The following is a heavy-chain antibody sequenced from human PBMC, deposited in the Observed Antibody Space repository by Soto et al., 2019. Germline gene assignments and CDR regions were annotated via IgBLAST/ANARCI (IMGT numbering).Heavy chain of an antibody. J-gene: IGHJ4*02. D-gene: IGHD6-19*01. CDR2: IFYSGSTTY. CDR1: GGSISGHY. CDR3: ARVGSSGWSPDY. Sequence: SETLSLTCTASGGSISGHYWIWIRQPPGEGMEWIGYIFYSGSTTYNNNPSLKSRVTISVDTSKNQFSLRLSSVTAADTAVYYCARVGSSGWSPDYWGQGTLVTVSS. V-gene: IGHV4-59*11.